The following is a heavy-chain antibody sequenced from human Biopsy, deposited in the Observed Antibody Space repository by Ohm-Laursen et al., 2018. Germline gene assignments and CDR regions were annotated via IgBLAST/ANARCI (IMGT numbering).Heavy chain of an antibody. CDR2: INHSGRT. V-gene: IGHV4-34*01. Sequence: SDTLSLTWAVYGESFNGYYWSWIRQTPGKGLEWIGEINHSGRTNYNPSLKSRVTISVDTSKNQFSLKVRSVTAADTAVYYCARGVDYYDPYHYYALDVWGQGTTVTVSS. J-gene: IGHJ6*02. CDR3: ARGVDYYDPYHYYALDV. CDR1: GESFNGYY. D-gene: IGHD3-22*01.